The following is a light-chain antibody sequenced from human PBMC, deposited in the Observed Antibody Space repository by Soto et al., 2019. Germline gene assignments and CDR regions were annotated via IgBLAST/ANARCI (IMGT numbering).Light chain of an antibody. V-gene: IGKV1-8*01. J-gene: IGKJ1*01. CDR1: QGISSY. CDR3: QQSYSTLIT. Sequence: AIRMTQSPSSCSASTGDVGAMTFLGSQGISSYLAWYQQKPGKAPKLLICAASTLQSGVPSRFSGSGSGTDFTLTISSLQPEDFATYYCQQSYSTLITFGQGTKVDIK. CDR2: AAS.